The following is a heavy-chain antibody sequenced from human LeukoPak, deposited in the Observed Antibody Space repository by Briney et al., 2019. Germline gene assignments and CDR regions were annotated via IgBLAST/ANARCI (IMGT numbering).Heavy chain of an antibody. V-gene: IGHV4-59*01. CDR3: ARVDSGYDFRWFDP. J-gene: IGHJ5*02. CDR2: IYYSGST. Sequence: PSETLSLTCTVSGGSISSYYWSWIRQPPGKGLEWIGYIYYSGSTNYNPSLRSRVTISVDTSKNQFSLKLSSVTAADTAVYYCARVDSGYDFRWFDPWGQRTLVTVSS. CDR1: GGSISSYY. D-gene: IGHD5-12*01.